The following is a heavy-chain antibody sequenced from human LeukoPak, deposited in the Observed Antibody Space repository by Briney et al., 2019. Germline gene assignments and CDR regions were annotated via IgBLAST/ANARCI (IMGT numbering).Heavy chain of an antibody. D-gene: IGHD2-15*01. CDR1: GFTVSSNY. Sequence: PGGSLRLSCAASGFTVSSNYMSWVRQAPGKGLEWVSIIYSGGSTYYADSVEGRFTISRDNSKNTLYLQMNSLRAEDTAVYYCARDPGYCSGGSCSSFDYWGQGTLVTVSS. CDR3: ARDPGYCSGGSCSSFDY. J-gene: IGHJ4*02. V-gene: IGHV3-53*01. CDR2: IYSGGST.